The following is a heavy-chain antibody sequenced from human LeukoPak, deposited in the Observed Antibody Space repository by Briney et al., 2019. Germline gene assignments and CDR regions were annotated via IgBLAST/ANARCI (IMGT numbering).Heavy chain of an antibody. CDR2: ISSSGSTI. D-gene: IGHD6-19*01. J-gene: IGHJ4*02. Sequence: EPGGSLRLSCAASGFTFSSYEMNWVRQAPGKGLEWVSYISSSGSTIYYADSVKGRFTISRDNAKNSLYLQMNSLRAEDTAVYYCARGMAGIAVAPYYFDYWGQGTLVTVSS. V-gene: IGHV3-48*03. CDR1: GFTFSSYE. CDR3: ARGMAGIAVAPYYFDY.